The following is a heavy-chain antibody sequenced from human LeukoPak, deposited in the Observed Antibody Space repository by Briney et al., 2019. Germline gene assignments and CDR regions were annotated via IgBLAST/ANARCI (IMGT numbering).Heavy chain of an antibody. CDR2: IYYSGGT. J-gene: IGHJ3*02. V-gene: IGHV4-59*01. CDR1: GGSFSGYY. D-gene: IGHD3-9*01. Sequence: SETLSLTCAVYGGSFSGYYWSWIRQPPGKDLEWIGYIYYSGGTNYNPSLESRLTISVDRSKNQFSLKLSSVTAADTAMYYCARVTGGLTKAFDIWGQGTMVTVSS. CDR3: ARVTGGLTKAFDI.